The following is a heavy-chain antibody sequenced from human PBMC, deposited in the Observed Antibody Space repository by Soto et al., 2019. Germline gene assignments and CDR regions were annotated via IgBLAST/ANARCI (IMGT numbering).Heavy chain of an antibody. D-gene: IGHD5-12*01. Sequence: QVQLQQWGAGLLKPSETLSLTCAVYGKSLSGYYWSWIRQPPGKALEWIGEINHSGNTNYNPSLKSRVTISVDTSKNQLFLNLSSVTAADTAMYYCARECVDTVTSITIPFDYWGQGALVTVSS. V-gene: IGHV4-34*01. J-gene: IGHJ4*02. CDR3: ARECVDTVTSITIPFDY. CDR1: GKSLSGYY. CDR2: INHSGNT.